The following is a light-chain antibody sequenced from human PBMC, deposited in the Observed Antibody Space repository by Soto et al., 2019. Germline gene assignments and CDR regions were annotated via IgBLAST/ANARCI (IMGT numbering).Light chain of an antibody. Sequence: VMTHSPATLSVTPGERAALSCRASQSVSGNLAWYQQTPGQAPRLLIYGASTRATGIPARFSGSGFGTEFTLTISSLKSEDFAVYYCQQYNYRPPAFGQGTRLEIK. CDR3: QQYNYRPPA. J-gene: IGKJ5*01. CDR2: GAS. V-gene: IGKV3-15*01. CDR1: QSVSGN.